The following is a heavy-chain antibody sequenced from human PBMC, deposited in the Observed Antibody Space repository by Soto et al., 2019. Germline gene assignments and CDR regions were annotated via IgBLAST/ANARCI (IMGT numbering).Heavy chain of an antibody. CDR3: ARQRYGGNSVAEAFDI. Sequence: QLQLQESGPGLVKPSETLSLTCTVSGGSISSSSYYWGWIRQPPGKGLEWIGSIYYSGSTYYNPSLKSRVTISVDTSKNPFPLKLSSVTAADTAVYYCARQRYGGNSVAEAFDIWGQGTMVPVSS. CDR2: IYYSGST. D-gene: IGHD4-17*01. J-gene: IGHJ3*02. V-gene: IGHV4-39*01. CDR1: GGSISSSSYY.